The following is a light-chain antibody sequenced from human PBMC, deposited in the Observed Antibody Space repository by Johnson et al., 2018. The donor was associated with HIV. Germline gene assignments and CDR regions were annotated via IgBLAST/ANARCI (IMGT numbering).Light chain of an antibody. CDR1: SSNIGNNY. Sequence: QSVLTQPPSVSAAPGQKVTISCSGSSSNIGNNYVSWYQQLPGTAPKLLIYDNNKRPSGIPDRFSGSKSGTSATLGIPGLTTGDEADYYCGTWDSSLSAGGVFGTGTKVTVL. V-gene: IGLV1-51*01. J-gene: IGLJ1*01. CDR3: GTWDSSLSAGGV. CDR2: DNN.